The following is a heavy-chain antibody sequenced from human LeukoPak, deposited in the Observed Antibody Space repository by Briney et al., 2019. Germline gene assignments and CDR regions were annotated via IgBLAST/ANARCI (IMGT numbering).Heavy chain of an antibody. V-gene: IGHV4-38-2*02. CDR2: IYDGGNT. CDR3: ARDRDLRWFYY. J-gene: IGHJ4*02. Sequence: PSETLSLTCTASYSMSSSFSWGWIRQPPGKGLEWIGSIYDGGNTYYNPSLKSRVTMSVDTSKNQFSLKLSSVTAADTAVYYCARDRDLRWFYYWGQGTLVTVSS. CDR1: YSMSSSFS. D-gene: IGHD2-21*01.